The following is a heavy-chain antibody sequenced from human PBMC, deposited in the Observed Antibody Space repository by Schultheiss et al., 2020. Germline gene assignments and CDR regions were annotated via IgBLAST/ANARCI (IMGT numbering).Heavy chain of an antibody. CDR1: GGSISSGSYY. V-gene: IGHV4-61*02. CDR2: IYTSGST. J-gene: IGHJ4*02. Sequence: SETLSLTCTVSGGSISSGSYYWSWIRQPAGKGLEWIGRIYTSGSTNYNPSIKSRVTISVDTSKNQFSLKLSSVTAADTAVYYCARSALRDSSGFYWGQGTLVTVSS. CDR3: ARSALRDSSGFY. D-gene: IGHD3-22*01.